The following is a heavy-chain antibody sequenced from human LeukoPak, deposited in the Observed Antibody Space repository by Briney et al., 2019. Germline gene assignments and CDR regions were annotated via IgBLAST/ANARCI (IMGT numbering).Heavy chain of an antibody. CDR1: GFTFSSYS. V-gene: IGHV3-21*01. CDR2: ISSSSSYI. J-gene: IGHJ4*02. Sequence: GGSLRLSCAASGFTFSSYSMNWVRQAPGKGLEWVSSISSSSSYIYYADSVKGRFTISRDNAKNSLYLQMNSLRAEDTAVYYCARTLRELWVLEWLFGYWGQGTLVTVSS. D-gene: IGHD3-3*01. CDR3: ARTLRELWVLEWLFGY.